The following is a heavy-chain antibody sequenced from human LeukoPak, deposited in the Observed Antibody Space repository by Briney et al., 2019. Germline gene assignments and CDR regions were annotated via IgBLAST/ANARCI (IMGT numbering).Heavy chain of an antibody. CDR1: GGSIRGHY. CDR3: ARLQGDSRAIFDY. J-gene: IGHJ4*02. V-gene: IGHV4-59*11. Sequence: SETLSLTCTVSGGSIRGHYWSWMPHPPAKGLEWVGYVYYSGETNYHPSLKSRVTISVDPSKNQFSLKLTSVTAADTAVYYCARLQGDSRAIFDYWGQGILVSVSS. D-gene: IGHD2-21*01. CDR2: VYYSGET.